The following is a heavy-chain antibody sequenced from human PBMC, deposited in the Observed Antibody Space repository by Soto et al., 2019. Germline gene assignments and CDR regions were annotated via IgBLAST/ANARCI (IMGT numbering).Heavy chain of an antibody. J-gene: IGHJ4*02. V-gene: IGHV1-18*04. Sequence: ASVKVSCAASGYTFTSYGISWVRQAPGQGLEWMGWISAYNGNTNYAQKLQGRVTMTTDTSTSTAYMELRSLRSDDTAVYYCARVRGTAGKRYFDYWGPGTLVTVSS. D-gene: IGHD6-13*01. CDR1: GYTFTSYG. CDR3: ARVRGTAGKRYFDY. CDR2: ISAYNGNT.